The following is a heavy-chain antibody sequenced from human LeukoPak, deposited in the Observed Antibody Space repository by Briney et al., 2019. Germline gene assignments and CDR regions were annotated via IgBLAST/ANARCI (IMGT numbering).Heavy chain of an antibody. CDR3: ARRDHTGRSHAWFDP. D-gene: IGHD1-14*01. V-gene: IGHV4-39*01. Sequence: PSETLSLTCTVSGGSVSTISHFWDWVRQPPGKGLEWIVSLSDTGTTYYNPSLESRVTMSVDTSKNQFSLKLSSGTAADTAVYYCARRDHTGRSHAWFDPWGQGTLVTVSS. CDR2: LSDTGTT. J-gene: IGHJ5*02. CDR1: GGSVSTISHF.